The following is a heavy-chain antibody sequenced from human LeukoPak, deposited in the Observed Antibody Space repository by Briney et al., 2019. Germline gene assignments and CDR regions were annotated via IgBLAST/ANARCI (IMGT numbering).Heavy chain of an antibody. CDR3: ARAAGDSSGYYPNWFDP. Sequence: GGSLRLSCAASGFTFSSYSMNWVRQAPGKGLEWASSISSSSSYIYYADSVKGRFTISRDNAKNSLYLQMNSLRAEDTAVYYCARAAGDSSGYYPNWFDPWGQGALVTVSS. CDR1: GFTFSSYS. V-gene: IGHV3-21*01. CDR2: ISSSSSYI. J-gene: IGHJ5*02. D-gene: IGHD3-22*01.